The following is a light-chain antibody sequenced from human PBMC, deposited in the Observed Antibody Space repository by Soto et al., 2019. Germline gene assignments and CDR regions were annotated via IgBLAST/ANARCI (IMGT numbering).Light chain of an antibody. J-gene: IGKJ4*01. CDR3: QQRSSWPLT. Sequence: IVFTQSPYSLSFSPVDSATLSCRTSQSIRSYSAWYQQQGGQAPRLLIYDASNGATGIPARFSGSGAATDFSLTISRLEPEDFAVYYCQQRSSWPLTFGGGTKVDIK. V-gene: IGKV3-11*01. CDR1: QSIRSY. CDR2: DAS.